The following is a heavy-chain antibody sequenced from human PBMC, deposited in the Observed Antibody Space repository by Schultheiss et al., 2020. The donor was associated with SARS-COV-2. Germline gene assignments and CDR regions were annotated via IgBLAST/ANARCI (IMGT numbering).Heavy chain of an antibody. J-gene: IGHJ6*03. CDR3: ARAGLETMVLSGNYYYYMDV. Sequence: GGSLRLSCAASGFMFSSYGMIWVRQAPGKGLEWVSGISGSGGSTDYADSVKGRFTISRDNSKSTVYLQMHSLRGEDTDRYYRARAGLETMVLSGNYYYYMDVWGKGTTVTVSS. CDR2: ISGSGGST. D-gene: IGHD4/OR15-4a*01. V-gene: IGHV3-23*01. CDR1: GFMFSSYG.